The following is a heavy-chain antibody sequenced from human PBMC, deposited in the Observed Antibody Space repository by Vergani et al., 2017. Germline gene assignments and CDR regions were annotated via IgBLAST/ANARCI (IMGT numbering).Heavy chain of an antibody. V-gene: IGHV3-49*04. Sequence: EVKLVESGGGLVQPGQSLRLACITSGFPFHDFGINWVRQAPGKGLEWISLIRTSENGGTSHYAASVAVRFSISRDDSKSVAYLQMDCLKTDDTATYYCTRGYKYGYDWGQGTLVTVSS. CDR1: GFPFHDFG. D-gene: IGHD5-18*01. CDR3: TRGYKYGYD. CDR2: IRTSENGGTS. J-gene: IGHJ4*02.